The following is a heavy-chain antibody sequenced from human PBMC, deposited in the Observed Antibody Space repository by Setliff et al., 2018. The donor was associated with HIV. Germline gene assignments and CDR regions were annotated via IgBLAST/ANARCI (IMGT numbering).Heavy chain of an antibody. CDR1: GGSFTTYY. CDR3: ARRPPLTTGREYYFDF. J-gene: IGHJ4*02. CDR2: FYTSGST. D-gene: IGHD1-1*01. V-gene: IGHV4-4*09. Sequence: PSETLSLTCTVSGGSFTTYYWSWLRQPPGKELEWIGYFYTSGSTNYNPPLKSRVTISIDTSKNQFSLKLNAVTAADTAVYYCARRPPLTTGREYYFDFWGQGTLVTVSS.